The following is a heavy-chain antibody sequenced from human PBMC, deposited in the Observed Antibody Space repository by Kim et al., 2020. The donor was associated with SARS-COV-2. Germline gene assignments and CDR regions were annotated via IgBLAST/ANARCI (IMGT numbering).Heavy chain of an antibody. V-gene: IGHV3-30*04. CDR2: ISYDGSNK. CDR1: GFTFSSYA. J-gene: IGHJ6*01. Sequence: GGSLRLSCAASGFTFSSYAMHWVRQAPGKGLEWVAVISYDGSNKYYADSVKGRFTISRDNSKNTLYLQMNSLRAEDTAVYYCARDMYSSSWYGGAHYYG. D-gene: IGHD6-13*01. CDR3: ARDMYSSSWYGGAHYYG.